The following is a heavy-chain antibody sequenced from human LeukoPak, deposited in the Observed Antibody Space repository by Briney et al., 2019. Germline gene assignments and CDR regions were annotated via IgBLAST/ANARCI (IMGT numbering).Heavy chain of an antibody. CDR1: GGSISSGGYY. J-gene: IGHJ6*03. Sequence: SQTLSLTCTVSGGSISSGGYYWSWIRQPPGKGLEWIGYIYHSGSTYYNPSLKSRVTISVDRSKNQFSLELSSVTAADTAVYYCATNYDFWSGSAYYYMDVWGKGTTVTVSS. CDR3: ATNYDFWSGSAYYYMDV. V-gene: IGHV4-30-2*01. D-gene: IGHD3-3*01. CDR2: IYHSGST.